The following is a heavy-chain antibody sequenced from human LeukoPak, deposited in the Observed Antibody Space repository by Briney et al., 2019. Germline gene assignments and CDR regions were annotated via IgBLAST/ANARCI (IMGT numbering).Heavy chain of an antibody. D-gene: IGHD3-10*01. V-gene: IGHV4-39*07. CDR2: IYYSGST. CDR3: ARNLGLADI. J-gene: IGHJ3*02. Sequence: PSETLSLTCTVSGGSISSSSYYWGWIRRPPGKGLEWIGSIYYSGSTYYNPSLKSRVTISVDTSKNQFSLKLSSVTAADTAVYYCARNLGLADIWGQGTMVTVSS. CDR1: GGSISSSSYY.